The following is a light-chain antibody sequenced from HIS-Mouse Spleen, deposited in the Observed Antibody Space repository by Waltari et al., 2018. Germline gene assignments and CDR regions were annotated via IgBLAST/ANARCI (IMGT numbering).Light chain of an antibody. Sequence: DIQMTQSPSTLSASVGDRVTITCRASQSISSWLAWYQQKPGKAPKLLIYKASSLDSGVPSRFSGSGSGTEFTLTISSLQPDDFATYYCQQYNSYSQYTFGQGTKLEIK. V-gene: IGKV1-5*03. J-gene: IGKJ2*01. CDR1: QSISSW. CDR2: KAS. CDR3: QQYNSYSQYT.